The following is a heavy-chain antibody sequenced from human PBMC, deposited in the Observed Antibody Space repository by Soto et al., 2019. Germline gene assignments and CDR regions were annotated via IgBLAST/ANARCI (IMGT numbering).Heavy chain of an antibody. CDR1: GFSLSKYA. D-gene: IGHD3-3*01. CDR3: AKGHDFWTTYSYYYGMYV. CDR2: ISSSGGST. J-gene: IGHJ6*02. Sequence: GGSLRLSCAASGFSLSKYAMNWVRQAPGKGLEWVSGISSSGGSTAYGDSVKGRFTISRDNSKNTLYLQMNSLRADGAAVYFCAKGHDFWTTYSYYYGMYVWGQGTTVTVSS. V-gene: IGHV3-23*01.